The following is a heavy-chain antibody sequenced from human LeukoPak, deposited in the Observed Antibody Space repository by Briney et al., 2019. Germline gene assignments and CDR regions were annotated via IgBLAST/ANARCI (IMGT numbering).Heavy chain of an antibody. CDR1: GGSISSGSYY. Sequence: PSQTLSLTCTVSGGSISSGSYYWSWIRQPAGKGLEWIGRIYTSGSTNYNPSLKSRVTISVDTSKNQFSLKLSSVTAADTAVYYCVKSSSSFDYWGQGTLVTVSS. D-gene: IGHD6-6*01. CDR3: VKSSSSFDY. CDR2: IYTSGST. V-gene: IGHV4-61*02. J-gene: IGHJ4*02.